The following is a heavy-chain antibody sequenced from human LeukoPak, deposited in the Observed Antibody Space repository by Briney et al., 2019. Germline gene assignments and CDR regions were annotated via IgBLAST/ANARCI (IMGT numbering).Heavy chain of an antibody. D-gene: IGHD3-22*01. J-gene: IGHJ4*02. CDR3: AKDRSYYDSSGYIHYFDY. Sequence: GGTLRLSCAASGFTFSSHGMNWVRQAPGKGLEWVSGVTGSGGTTYYADSVKGRFTVSRDNSKNTLYLQMNSLRAEDTAVYYCAKDRSYYDSSGYIHYFDYWGQGTLVTVSS. V-gene: IGHV3-23*01. CDR2: VTGSGGTT. CDR1: GFTFSSHG.